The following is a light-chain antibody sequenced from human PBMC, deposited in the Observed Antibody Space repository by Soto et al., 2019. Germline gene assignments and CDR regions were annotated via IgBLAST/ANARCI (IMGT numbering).Light chain of an antibody. CDR3: QQYYSTPWT. Sequence: DIVMTQSPDSLAVSLGERATINCKSSQSVLYSSNNKKYLAWYQQKPGQPPKLLIYWASTRESGVPDRFSGSGSGTDFTLTISRLQAEDVAVYYCQQYYSTPWTFGQGTKVDIK. CDR2: WAS. V-gene: IGKV4-1*01. J-gene: IGKJ1*01. CDR1: QSVLYSSNNKKY.